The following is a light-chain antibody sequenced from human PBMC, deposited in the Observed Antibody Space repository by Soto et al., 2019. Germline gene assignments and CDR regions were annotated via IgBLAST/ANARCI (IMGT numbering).Light chain of an antibody. J-gene: IGKJ5*01. Sequence: DIQMTQSPSSLSASVGDRVTITCRASQSISSYLNWYQQKPGKAPKLLIYAASSLQSGVPSRFSGSGSGTDFTLTISSLQPEDFATYYCHLSYSTQITSGQGTRLE. V-gene: IGKV1-39*01. CDR3: HLSYSTQIT. CDR2: AAS. CDR1: QSISSY.